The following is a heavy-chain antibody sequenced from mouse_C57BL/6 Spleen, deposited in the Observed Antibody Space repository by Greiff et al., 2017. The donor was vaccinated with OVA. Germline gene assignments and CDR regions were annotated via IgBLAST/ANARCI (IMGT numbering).Heavy chain of an antibody. V-gene: IGHV1-42*01. D-gene: IGHD1-1*01. CDR2: INPSTGGT. CDR1: GYSFTGYY. CDR3: ARDYYGSSWRFAY. J-gene: IGHJ3*01. Sequence: VQLKQSGPELVKPGASVKISCKASGYSFTGYYMNWVKQSPEKSLEWIGEINPSTGGTTYNQKFKAKATLTVDKSSSTAYMQLKSLTSEDSAVYYCARDYYGSSWRFAYWGQGTLVTVSA.